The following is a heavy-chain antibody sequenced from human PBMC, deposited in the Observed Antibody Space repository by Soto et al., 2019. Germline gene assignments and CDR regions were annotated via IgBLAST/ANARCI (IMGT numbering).Heavy chain of an antibody. CDR3: ASHPLNWSDADA. J-gene: IGHJ5*02. CDR1: GGSITSSEYY. CDR2: IYYSGSS. Sequence: PSETLSLTCTVSGGSITSSEYYWAWIRQPPGKGLQFVGTIYYSGSSYSNPSLKSRLSMSVDTSKNQFSLTMKSVTAADTGVYYCASHPLNWSDADAWGPGVLVTVSS. D-gene: IGHD1-1*01. V-gene: IGHV4-39*01.